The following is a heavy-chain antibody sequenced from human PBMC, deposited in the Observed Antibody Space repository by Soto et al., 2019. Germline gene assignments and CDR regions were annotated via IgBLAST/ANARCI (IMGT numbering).Heavy chain of an antibody. J-gene: IGHJ4*02. Sequence: EVQLLESGGGLVQPGGSLRLSCAASGFSFRSYAMSWVRQAPVKGLEWVSTIGDTDDSTYYVDSVKGRFTISRDNSKNTLYLQMNSLRAEDTAVYYCADGGRYAYYWGQGTLVTVSS. D-gene: IGHD1-26*01. CDR2: IGDTDDST. CDR3: ADGGRYAYY. CDR1: GFSFRSYA. V-gene: IGHV3-23*01.